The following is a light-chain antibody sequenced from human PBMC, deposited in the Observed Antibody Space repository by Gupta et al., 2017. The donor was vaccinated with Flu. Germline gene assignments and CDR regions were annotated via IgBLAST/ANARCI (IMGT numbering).Light chain of an antibody. CDR3: QQSYGTPYT. V-gene: IGKV1-39*01. CDR2: GAS. CDR1: QSITSH. J-gene: IGKJ2*01. Sequence: GDRVIITCRASQSITSHLNWFQQKPGKAPKLLIFGASNLQSGVPSRFRGSGSGTDFTLTIGSLQPEDFAAYFCQQSYGTPYTFGQGTKLEIK.